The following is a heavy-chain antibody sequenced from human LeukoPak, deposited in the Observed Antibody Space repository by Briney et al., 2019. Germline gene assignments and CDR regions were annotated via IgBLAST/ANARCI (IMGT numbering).Heavy chain of an antibody. D-gene: IGHD5-18*01. Sequence: ASVKVSCKASGYIFTDYYMHWVRQAPGQELGWMGRINPNSGGTNYAQKFQGRVTMTRDTSISTAYTELSSLRSEDTATYYCARDQDTAMGIDYWGQGTLVTVSS. CDR1: GYIFTDYY. CDR2: INPNSGGT. CDR3: ARDQDTAMGIDY. J-gene: IGHJ4*02. V-gene: IGHV1/OR15-1*02.